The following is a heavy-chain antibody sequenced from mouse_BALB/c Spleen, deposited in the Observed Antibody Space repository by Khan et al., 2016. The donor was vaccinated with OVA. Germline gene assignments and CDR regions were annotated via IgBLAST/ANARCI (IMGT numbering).Heavy chain of an antibody. CDR2: ISYGGST. V-gene: IGHV3-2*02. J-gene: IGHJ4*01. CDR3: ARKDYYGYAMDY. Sequence: EVQLQESGPGLVKPSQSLSLTCTVTGYSITSDYAWDWIRQFPGNILEWMGYISYGGSTSYNPTLKSRIPITRDKSKNQFFLQLNSVTTEDTATDYCARKDYYGYAMDYWGQGTSVTVSS. D-gene: IGHD1-1*01. CDR1: GYSITSDYA.